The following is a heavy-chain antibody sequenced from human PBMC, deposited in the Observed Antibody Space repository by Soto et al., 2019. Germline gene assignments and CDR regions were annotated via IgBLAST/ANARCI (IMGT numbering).Heavy chain of an antibody. D-gene: IGHD3-10*01. V-gene: IGHV5-51*01. Sequence: PGESLKISCETSGYSFDTTWIAWVRQMPGKGPEWMGNVYPADSDARYSPSLQGQVIISVDKSIRTAYLQWSSLKASDTAIYYCALHGRRGLGSFYYTHVSCKGPKVTVSS. CDR1: GYSFDTTW. CDR2: VYPADSDA. J-gene: IGHJ6*03. CDR3: ALHGRRGLGSFYYTHV.